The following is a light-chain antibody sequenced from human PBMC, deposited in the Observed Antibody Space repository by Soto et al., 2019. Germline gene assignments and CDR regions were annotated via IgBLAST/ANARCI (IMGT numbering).Light chain of an antibody. CDR1: SSNIGAGYS. J-gene: IGLJ2*01. CDR3: QSYDNRLSGSV. CDR2: GNY. Sequence: QSVLTQPPSVSGAPGQRVTISGTGISSNIGAGYSVHWYQQLPGTAPKLLIYGNYNRPSGVPDRISGSRSVTSASLAITGLQAEDEADYYCQSYDNRLSGSVFGGGTKLTVL. V-gene: IGLV1-40*01.